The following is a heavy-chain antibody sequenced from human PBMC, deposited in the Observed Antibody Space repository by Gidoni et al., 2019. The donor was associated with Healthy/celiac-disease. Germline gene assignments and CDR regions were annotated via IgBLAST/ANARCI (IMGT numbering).Heavy chain of an antibody. D-gene: IGHD3-3*02. CDR3: ASESPRRRNVLDYGMDV. J-gene: IGHJ6*02. V-gene: IGHV1-46*01. CDR1: GYTFTSYY. Sequence: QVQLVQSGAEVKKPGASVKVSCKASGYTFTSYYMHWVRQAPGQGLEWMGIINPSGGSTSYAQKFQGRVTMTRDTSTSTVYMELSSLRSEDTAVYYCASESPRRRNVLDYGMDVWGQGTTVTVSS. CDR2: INPSGGST.